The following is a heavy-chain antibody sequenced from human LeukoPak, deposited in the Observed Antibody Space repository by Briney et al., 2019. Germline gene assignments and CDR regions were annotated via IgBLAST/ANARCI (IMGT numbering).Heavy chain of an antibody. CDR1: GGSISSGGYY. Sequence: PSETLSLTCTVSGGSISSGGYYWSWIRQHPGKGLEWIGYIYYSGSTYYNPSLKSRVTISVDTSKNQFSLKLSSVTAADTAVYYCARAVGCSSTSDFEGCWFDPWGQGTLVTVSS. V-gene: IGHV4-31*03. CDR2: IYYSGST. CDR3: ARAVGCSSTSDFEGCWFDP. J-gene: IGHJ5*02. D-gene: IGHD2-2*01.